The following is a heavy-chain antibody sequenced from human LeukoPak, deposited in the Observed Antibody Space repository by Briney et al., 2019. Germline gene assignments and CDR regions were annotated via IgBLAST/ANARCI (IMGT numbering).Heavy chain of an antibody. J-gene: IGHJ4*02. CDR1: GGTFSSYA. V-gene: IGHV1-69*04. Sequence: SVKVSCKASGGTFSSYAISWVRQAPGQGLEWMGRIIPILGIANYAQKFQGRVTITADKSTSTAYMELSSLRSEDTAVYYCARDRVSSYCGGDCCYSLNYWGQGTLVTVSS. CDR3: ARDRVSSYCGGDCCYSLNY. D-gene: IGHD2-21*02. CDR2: IIPILGIA.